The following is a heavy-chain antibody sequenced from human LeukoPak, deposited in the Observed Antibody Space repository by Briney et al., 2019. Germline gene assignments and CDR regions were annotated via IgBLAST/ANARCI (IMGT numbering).Heavy chain of an antibody. CDR3: VRAHHPGGWFDP. CDR1: GFTFSRCW. CDR2: IHQDGSDK. J-gene: IGHJ5*02. Sequence: GGSLRLSCAASGFTFSRCWMSWVRQAPGKGLEWVANIHQDGSDKYYVDSVEGRFTISRGNAKNSLYLQMNSLTAEDTAVHYCVRAHHPGGWFDPWGQGTLVTVSS. D-gene: IGHD3-10*01. V-gene: IGHV3-7*04.